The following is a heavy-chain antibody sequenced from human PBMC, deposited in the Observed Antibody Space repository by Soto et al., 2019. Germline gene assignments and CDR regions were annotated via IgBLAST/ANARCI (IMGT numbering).Heavy chain of an antibody. D-gene: IGHD2-2*01. CDR1: GYSSTNYV. Sequence: GASVKVSCKASGYSSTNYVIIWVRQAPGQGLEWMGWISANNGHTNYAQKLKGRLTMTTDTSTNTAYMELRSLRSDDTAVYYCATSANCISSTCTRGGPYSYYYDLDVWGRGTTVTVSS. CDR2: ISANNGHT. V-gene: IGHV1-18*01. CDR3: ATSANCISSTCTRGGPYSYYYDLDV. J-gene: IGHJ6*02.